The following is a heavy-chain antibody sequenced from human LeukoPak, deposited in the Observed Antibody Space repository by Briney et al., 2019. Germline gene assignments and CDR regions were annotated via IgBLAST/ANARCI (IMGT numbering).Heavy chain of an antibody. J-gene: IGHJ2*01. CDR1: GGSFSGYY. Sequence: SETLSLTCAVYGGSFSGYYWSWIRQPPGKGLEWIGEINHSGSTNYNPSLKSRVTISVDTSKNQFSLKLSSVTAADTAVYYCARDRYYDSGSWYFDLWGRGTLVTVSS. CDR3: ARDRYYDSGSWYFDL. CDR2: INHSGST. D-gene: IGHD3-22*01. V-gene: IGHV4-34*01.